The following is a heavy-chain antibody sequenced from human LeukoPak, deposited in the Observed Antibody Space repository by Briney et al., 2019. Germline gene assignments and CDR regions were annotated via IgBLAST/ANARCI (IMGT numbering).Heavy chain of an antibody. V-gene: IGHV1-69*05. D-gene: IGHD1-26*01. J-gene: IGHJ4*02. Sequence: SVKVSCKASGGTFSSYAISWVRQAPGQGLEWMGGIIPIFGTANYAQKFQGRVTITTDESTSTAYMELSSLRSEDTAVYYCASGPSLVGATTFDYWGQGTLVTVS. CDR2: IIPIFGTA. CDR3: ASGPSLVGATTFDY. CDR1: GGTFSSYA.